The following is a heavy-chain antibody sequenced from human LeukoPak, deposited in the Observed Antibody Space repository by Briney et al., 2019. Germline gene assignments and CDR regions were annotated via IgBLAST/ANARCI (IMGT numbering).Heavy chain of an antibody. CDR1: GFTFDDYA. Sequence: PGRSLRLSCAASGFTFDDYAMHWVRQAPGKGLEWVSGISWNSGSIGYADSVKGRFTISRDNAKNSLYLQMNSLRAEDTALYYCAKDIGSSDPSSYFDYWGQGTLVTASS. CDR2: ISWNSGSI. J-gene: IGHJ4*02. CDR3: AKDIGSSDPSSYFDY. V-gene: IGHV3-9*01.